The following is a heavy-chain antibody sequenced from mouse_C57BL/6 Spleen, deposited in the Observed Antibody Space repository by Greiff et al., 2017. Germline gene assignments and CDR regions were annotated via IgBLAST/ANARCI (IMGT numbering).Heavy chain of an antibody. J-gene: IGHJ2*01. CDR1: GYAFSSSW. D-gene: IGHD2-4*01. V-gene: IGHV1-82*01. CDR2: IYPGDGDT. CDR3: ARGDYDYDDYFDY. Sequence: VKLVESGPELVKPGASVKISCKASGYAFSSSWMNWVKQRPGKGLEWIGRIYPGDGDTNYNGKFKGKATLTADKSSSTAYMQLSSLTSEDSAVYFCARGDYDYDDYFDYWGQGTTLTVSS.